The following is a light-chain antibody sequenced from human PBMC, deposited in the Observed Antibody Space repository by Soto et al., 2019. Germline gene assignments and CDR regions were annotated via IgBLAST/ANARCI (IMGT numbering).Light chain of an antibody. CDR2: YDD. J-gene: IGLJ2*01. CDR1: SSNVGNNA. CDR3: AVWDDSLNGPV. V-gene: IGLV1-36*01. Sequence: QSVLTQPPSVSAAPRQRVTISCSGSSSNVGNNAVNWYQQLPGKAPKLLIYYDDLLPSGVSDRFSGSKSGTSASLAISGLQSEDEADYYCAVWDDSLNGPVFGGGTQLTVL.